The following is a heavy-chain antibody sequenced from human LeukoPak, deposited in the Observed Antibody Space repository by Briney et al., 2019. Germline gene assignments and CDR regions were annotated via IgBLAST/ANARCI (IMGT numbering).Heavy chain of an antibody. CDR3: ARSQGDDFWSGYYTVGGYYYYYYYMDV. J-gene: IGHJ6*03. Sequence: SETLSLTCTVSGGSISSYYWSWIRQPARKGLEWIGRFYTSGSPHYNPSLKKRGTMPVDTSKDQFSLKLSSVNAADTAVYYCARSQGDDFWSGYYTVGGYYYYYYYMDVWGKGTTVTVSS. V-gene: IGHV4-4*07. CDR2: FYTSGSP. CDR1: GGSISSYY. D-gene: IGHD3-3*01.